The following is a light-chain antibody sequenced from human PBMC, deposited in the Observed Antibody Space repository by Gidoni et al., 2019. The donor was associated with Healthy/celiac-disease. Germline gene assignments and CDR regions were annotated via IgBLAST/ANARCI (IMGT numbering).Light chain of an antibody. V-gene: IGKV3-20*01. J-gene: IGKJ1*01. Sequence: VWTQSPGTLSLSPGERATLPCRARQSVSSSYLAWYQQKPGQPPRLLITGASSRATGIPDRFSGSGSGTDFTLTISRLEPEDFAVYYWQQYGSAPGTFXQXTKVEIK. CDR1: QSVSSSY. CDR3: QQYGSAPGT. CDR2: GAS.